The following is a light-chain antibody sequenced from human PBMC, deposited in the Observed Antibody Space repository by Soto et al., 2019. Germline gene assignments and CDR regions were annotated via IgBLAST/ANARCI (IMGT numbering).Light chain of an antibody. CDR2: GAS. CDR1: QGVSSSY. J-gene: IGKJ1*01. Sequence: EIVLTQSPGTLSLSPGERATLSCRASQGVSSSYLAWYQQKPGQAPRLLVYGASSRAAGIPDRFSGSGSGADFALTITRLEPEDFVVYYCHHYGASPPMTFGQGTRVEIK. CDR3: HHYGASPPMT. V-gene: IGKV3-20*01.